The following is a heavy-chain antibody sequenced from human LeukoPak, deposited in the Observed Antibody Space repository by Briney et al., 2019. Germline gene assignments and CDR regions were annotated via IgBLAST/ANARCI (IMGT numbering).Heavy chain of an antibody. J-gene: IGHJ4*02. Sequence: ASVKVSCKASGYTINGYYIHWVRQAPGQGLEWMGWINPNSGGTNYAQKFQGRVTMTRDTSISTAYMELSRLRSDDTAVFYCATSSGWKSNIDYWGQGTLVTVSS. CDR2: INPNSGGT. CDR3: ATSSGWKSNIDY. D-gene: IGHD6-19*01. CDR1: GYTINGYY. V-gene: IGHV1-2*02.